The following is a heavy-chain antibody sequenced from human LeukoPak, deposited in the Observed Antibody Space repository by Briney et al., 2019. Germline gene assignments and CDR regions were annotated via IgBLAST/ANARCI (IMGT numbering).Heavy chain of an antibody. CDR2: MNPNSGNT. D-gene: IGHD5-12*01. Sequence: GASVKVFCKASGYTFTSYDINWVRQATGQGLEWMGWMNPNSGNTGYAQKFQGRVTMTRNTSISTAYMELSSLGSEDTAVYYCARVSPTYSGYDRRAVNWFDPWGQGTLVTVSS. V-gene: IGHV1-8*01. J-gene: IGHJ5*02. CDR3: ARVSPTYSGYDRRAVNWFDP. CDR1: GYTFTSYD.